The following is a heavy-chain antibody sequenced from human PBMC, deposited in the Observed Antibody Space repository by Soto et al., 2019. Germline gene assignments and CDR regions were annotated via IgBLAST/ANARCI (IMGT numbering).Heavy chain of an antibody. J-gene: IGHJ6*02. Sequence: TSETLSLTCTVSGGSISSSGYYWGWIRQPPGKGLEWIGTIYYSGSTYYNPSLKSRVTISVDTSENQFSLKLRSVTAADTAVYYCAREPRSVIYYGCYYYYGMDVRGQRTSVTVSS. V-gene: IGHV4-39*07. CDR1: GGSISSSGYY. D-gene: IGHD3-10*01. CDR3: AREPRSVIYYGCYYYYGMDV. CDR2: IYYSGST.